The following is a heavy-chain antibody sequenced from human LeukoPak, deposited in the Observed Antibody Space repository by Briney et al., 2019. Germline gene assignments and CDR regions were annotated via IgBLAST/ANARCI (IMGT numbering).Heavy chain of an antibody. J-gene: IGHJ4*02. CDR3: AREGFDSRIFDY. CDR2: ISYDGSNK. V-gene: IGHV3-30-3*01. CDR1: GFTFSSYW. Sequence: GGSLRLSCAASGFTFSSYWMSWVRQAPGKGLEWVAVISYDGSNKYYADSVKGRFTISRDNSKNTLYLQMNSLRAEDTAVYYCAREGFDSRIFDYWGQGTLVTVSS. D-gene: IGHD3-22*01.